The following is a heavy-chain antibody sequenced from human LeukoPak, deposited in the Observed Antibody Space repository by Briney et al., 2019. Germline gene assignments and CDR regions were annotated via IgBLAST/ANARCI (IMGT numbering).Heavy chain of an antibody. CDR2: ISPLLGAS. V-gene: IGHV1-69*01. Sequence: SVKVSCKASGGTFSDYVTSWVRQAPGQGLNWMGGISPLLGASKHTQNFHDRVTITADESTSTPYMELSDLRSADTAVYYCATYDVLTGFEYWGQGTLVTVSS. CDR3: ATYDVLTGFEY. D-gene: IGHD3-9*01. CDR1: GGTFSDYV. J-gene: IGHJ4*02.